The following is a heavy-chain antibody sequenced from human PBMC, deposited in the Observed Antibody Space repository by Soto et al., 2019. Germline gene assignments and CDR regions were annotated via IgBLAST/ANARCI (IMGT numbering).Heavy chain of an antibody. Sequence: SETLSLTCTVSGGSISSYYWSWIRQPPGKGLEWIGYIYYSGSTNYNPSLKSRVTISVDTSKNQFSLKLSSVTAADTAVYYCARAAAGRKYWDFDLWGRGTLVTVSS. V-gene: IGHV4-59*01. CDR1: GGSISSYY. CDR2: IYYSGST. D-gene: IGHD6-13*01. CDR3: ARAAAGRKYWDFDL. J-gene: IGHJ2*01.